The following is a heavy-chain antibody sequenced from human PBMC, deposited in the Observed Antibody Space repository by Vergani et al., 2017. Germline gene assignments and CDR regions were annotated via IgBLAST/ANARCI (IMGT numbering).Heavy chain of an antibody. D-gene: IGHD6-13*01. V-gene: IGHV1-69*01. CDR3: ARGAAAAKGRYYYYYYMDV. CDR2: IIPIFGTE. CDR1: GGTFSSYA. J-gene: IGHJ6*03. Sequence: QVQLVQSGAEVKKPGSSVKVSCKASGGTFSSYAISWVRQAPGQGLEWMGGIIPIFGTENYAQKFQGRVTITADESTSTAYMELRSLRSEDTAVYYYARGAAAAKGRYYYYYYMDVWGKGTTVTVSS.